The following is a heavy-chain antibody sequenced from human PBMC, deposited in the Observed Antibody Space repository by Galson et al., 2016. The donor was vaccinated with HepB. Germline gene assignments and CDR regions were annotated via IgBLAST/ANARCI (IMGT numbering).Heavy chain of an antibody. V-gene: IGHV3-74*03. Sequence: SLRLSCAASGLIFSPYWMHWVRQAPGKGLMWLSHINSDGSTTAYADSVRGRFSISRDNAKNTLYLHMNSVKAEDTALYYCALEKIYVGSLDVWGQGTTVTVSS. D-gene: IGHD3-10*01. CDR3: ALEKIYVGSLDV. CDR1: GLIFSPYW. CDR2: INSDGSTT. J-gene: IGHJ6*02.